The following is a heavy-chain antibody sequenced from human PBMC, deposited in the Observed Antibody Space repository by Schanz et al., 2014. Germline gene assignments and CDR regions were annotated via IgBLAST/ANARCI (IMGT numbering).Heavy chain of an antibody. D-gene: IGHD4-17*01. CDR1: GFTFSSYG. Sequence: LVESGGGVVQPGRSLRLSCAASGFTFSSYGMHWVRQVPGKGLEWVAVVCYDGSKKYYADSVKGRFTTSRDNAKNSLYLQMNSLRVDDTAFYFCAKVRGDQRGAFDSWGQGTLVTVSS. CDR2: VCYDGSKK. J-gene: IGHJ4*02. CDR3: AKVRGDQRGAFDS. V-gene: IGHV3-33*03.